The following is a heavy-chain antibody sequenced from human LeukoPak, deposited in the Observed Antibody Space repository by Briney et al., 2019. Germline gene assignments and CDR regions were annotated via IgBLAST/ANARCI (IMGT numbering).Heavy chain of an antibody. CDR2: IIPIFGTA. CDR1: GGTFSSYA. CDR3: ASQYSSSWYYFDY. Sequence: SVKVSCKASGGTFSSYAISWVRQAPGQGLEWMGGIIPIFGTANYAQKFQGRVTITTDESTSTAYMELSSPRSEDTAVYYCASQYSSSWYYFDYWGQGTLVTVSS. D-gene: IGHD6-13*01. J-gene: IGHJ4*02. V-gene: IGHV1-69*05.